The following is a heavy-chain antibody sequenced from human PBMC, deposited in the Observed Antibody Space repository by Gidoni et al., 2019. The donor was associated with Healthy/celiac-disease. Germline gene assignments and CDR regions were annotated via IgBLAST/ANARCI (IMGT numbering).Heavy chain of an antibody. CDR1: GFTFSSYG. CDR3: AKDRGQLRYFDFFDY. CDR2: IRYDGSNK. D-gene: IGHD3-9*01. V-gene: IGHV3-30*02. J-gene: IGHJ4*02. Sequence: QVQLVESGGGVVQPGGSLRLSCAASGFTFSSYGMHWVRQAPGNGLEWVACIRYDGSNKYYADSVKGRFTISRENSKNTLYLQMNSLRAEDTAVYYCAKDRGQLRYFDFFDYWGQGTLVTVSS.